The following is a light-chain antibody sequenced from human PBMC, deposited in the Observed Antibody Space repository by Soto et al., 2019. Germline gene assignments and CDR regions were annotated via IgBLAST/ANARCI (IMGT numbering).Light chain of an antibody. CDR1: QDISSY. CDR2: SAS. Sequence: IRMSQSPSSVSESTGDRVTITWRASQDISSYLAWYQQRPGKAPKLLIYSASTLQSGVPSRFSVSRSGTDFTLTISCLQSEDFATYYCQQFYSYPRTFGQGANVDIK. J-gene: IGKJ1*01. CDR3: QQFYSYPRT. V-gene: IGKV1-8*01.